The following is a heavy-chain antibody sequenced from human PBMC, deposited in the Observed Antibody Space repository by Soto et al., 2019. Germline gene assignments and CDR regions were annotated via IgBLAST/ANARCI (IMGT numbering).Heavy chain of an antibody. D-gene: IGHD2-15*01. Sequence: SETLSLTCTLSRGSISSSSYYWGWIRQPPGKGLAWLGHIYHSGRTYYNPSLKSRVTISVDTSKNQFSLNLSSVTAADTAVYYCARWVEVSLDYFDSWGQGTPVTVS. V-gene: IGHV4-31*03. CDR1: RGSISSSSYY. J-gene: IGHJ4*02. CDR2: IYHSGRT. CDR3: ARWVEVSLDYFDS.